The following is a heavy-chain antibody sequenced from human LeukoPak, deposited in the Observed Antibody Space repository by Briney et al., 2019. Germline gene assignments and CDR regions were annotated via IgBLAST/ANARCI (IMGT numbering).Heavy chain of an antibody. CDR1: GFTFTSYA. Sequence: GGSLRLSCAASGFTFTSYAMSWVRQAPGKGLEWVSGISGSGDSPYYADSLKGRFTISRDNAKNSLYLQMNSLRAEDTAVYYCARERSSGSYYGYWGQGTLVTVSS. CDR3: ARERSSGSYYGY. CDR2: ISGSGDSP. D-gene: IGHD1-26*01. J-gene: IGHJ4*02. V-gene: IGHV3-23*01.